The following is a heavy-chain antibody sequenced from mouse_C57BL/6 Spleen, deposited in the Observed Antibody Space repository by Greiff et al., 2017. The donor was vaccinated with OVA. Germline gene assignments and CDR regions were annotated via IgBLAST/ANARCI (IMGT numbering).Heavy chain of an antibody. J-gene: IGHJ3*01. CDR1: GYTFTSYW. CDR2: IYPSDSET. V-gene: IGHV1-61*01. D-gene: IGHD2-10*01. Sequence: VKLQQPGAELVRPGSSVKLSCKASGYTFTSYWMDWVKQRPGQGLEWIGNIYPSDSETHYNQKFKDKATLTVDKSSSTAYMQLSSLTSEDSAVYYCARSYYGNGFAYWGQGTLVTVSA. CDR3: ARSYYGNGFAY.